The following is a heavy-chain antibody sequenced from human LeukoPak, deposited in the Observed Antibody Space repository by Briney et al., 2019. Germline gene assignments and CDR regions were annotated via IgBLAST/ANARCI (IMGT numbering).Heavy chain of an antibody. V-gene: IGHV4-61*02. D-gene: IGHD3-10*01. CDR2: ISSSGST. CDR3: AREYASRSHYNLRYFDF. CDR1: GDSISSGDYY. Sequence: SETLSLTCTVSGDSISSGDYYWSWIRQPAGKGLEWIGRISSSGSTNYSPSLKSRVTISVDTSKNQFSLKLSSVTAADTAVYYCAREYASRSHYNLRYFDFWGQGTLVTVSS. J-gene: IGHJ4*02.